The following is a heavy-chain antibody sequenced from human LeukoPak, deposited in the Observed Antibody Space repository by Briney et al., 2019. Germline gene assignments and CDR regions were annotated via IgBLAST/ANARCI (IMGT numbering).Heavy chain of an antibody. CDR2: ISGSGGST. Sequence: GGSLRLSCAASGFTFSSYAMSWVRQAPGKGLEWVSAISGSGGSTYYAGSVKGRFTISRDNSKNTLYLRMNSLRAEDTAVYYCAKAARRITMIVVVIGSDDAFDIWGQGTMVTVSS. D-gene: IGHD3-22*01. CDR3: AKAARRITMIVVVIGSDDAFDI. J-gene: IGHJ3*02. CDR1: GFTFSSYA. V-gene: IGHV3-23*01.